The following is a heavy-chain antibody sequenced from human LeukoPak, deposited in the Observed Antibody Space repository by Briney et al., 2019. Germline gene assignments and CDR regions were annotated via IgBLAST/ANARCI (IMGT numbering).Heavy chain of an antibody. CDR3: ARARRDVVVITTPFEH. D-gene: IGHD3-22*01. V-gene: IGHV3-48*03. CDR1: GFTFSSYE. CDR2: ISSSGSTI. J-gene: IGHJ4*02. Sequence: GGSLRLSCAPSGFTFSSYEMNWVRQAPGKGLEWVSYISSSGSTIYYADSVKGRFTISRDNAKNSLYLQMHSLRAEDTAVYYCARARRDVVVITTPFEHWGQGTLVTVSS.